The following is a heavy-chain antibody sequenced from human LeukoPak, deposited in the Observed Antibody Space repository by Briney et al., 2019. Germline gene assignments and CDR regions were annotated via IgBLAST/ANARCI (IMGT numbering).Heavy chain of an antibody. V-gene: IGHV3-30*02. CDR3: GRDVSDTVVVITHNFDF. D-gene: IGHD3-22*01. CDR1: GFTFNSYG. J-gene: IGHJ4*02. Sequence: GGSLRLSCAASGFTFNSYGVHWVRRAPGKGLEWVAFIRPDGTNKYYADSVKGRFTISRDNSKNTLFLQMSSLRVEDTAVYYCGRDVSDTVVVITHNFDFWGQGTLVTVSS. CDR2: IRPDGTNK.